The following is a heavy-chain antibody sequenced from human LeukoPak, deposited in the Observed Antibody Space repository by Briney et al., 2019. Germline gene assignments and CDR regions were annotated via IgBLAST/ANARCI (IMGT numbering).Heavy chain of an antibody. Sequence: GGSLRLSCAASGFTFSSYSMNWVRQAPGKRLEWVSSISSSSSYIYYADSVKGRFTISRDNAKNSLYLQMNSLRAEDTAVYYCARDYDSSGYRNAFDIWGQGTMVTVSS. CDR3: ARDYDSSGYRNAFDI. V-gene: IGHV3-21*01. J-gene: IGHJ3*02. CDR2: ISSSSSYI. D-gene: IGHD3-22*01. CDR1: GFTFSSYS.